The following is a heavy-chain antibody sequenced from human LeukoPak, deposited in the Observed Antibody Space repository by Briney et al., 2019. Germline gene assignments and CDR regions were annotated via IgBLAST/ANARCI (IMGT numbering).Heavy chain of an antibody. V-gene: IGHV3-30-3*01. CDR3: ARARGLKGARECFDY. D-gene: IGHD1-26*01. J-gene: IGHJ4*02. Sequence: GGSLRLSCAASGFTFSSYAMHWVRQAPGKGLEWVAVISYGGDNKYYADSVKGRFTISRDNSQNTVFLQMNSLRAEDTAVYYCARARGLKGARECFDYWGQGTLVTVSS. CDR2: ISYGGDNK. CDR1: GFTFSSYA.